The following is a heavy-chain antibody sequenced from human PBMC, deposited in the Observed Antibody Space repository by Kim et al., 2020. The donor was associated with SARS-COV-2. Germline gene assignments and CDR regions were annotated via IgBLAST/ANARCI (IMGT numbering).Heavy chain of an antibody. CDR3: ARGSAFGLMVCAIPGFDF. J-gene: IGHJ4*01. V-gene: IGHV3-11*01. D-gene: IGHD2-8*01. Sequence: GGSLRLSCAASGFTFSDYYMSWIRQAPGKGLEWVSYISSSGSTIYYADSVKGRFTISRDNANNSLYLQMNSLRAEITAMYYCARGSAFGLMVCAIPGFDFWGQGTLVTVSS. CDR1: GFTFSDYY. CDR2: ISSSGSTI.